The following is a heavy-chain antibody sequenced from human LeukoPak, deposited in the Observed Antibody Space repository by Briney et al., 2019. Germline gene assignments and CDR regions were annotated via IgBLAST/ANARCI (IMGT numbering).Heavy chain of an antibody. V-gene: IGHV1-8*01. CDR2: MNPNSGNT. J-gene: IGHJ6*03. D-gene: IGHD3-10*01. CDR1: GFTFTSYD. Sequence: ASVKVSCKASGFTFTSYDINWVRQATGQGLEWIGWMNPNSGNTGYAQKFQGRVTMTRTTSISTAYMELSSLRSEDTAVYYCARRIRGFHYYYYYYTDVWGKGTTVTVYS. CDR3: ARRIRGFHYYYYYYTDV.